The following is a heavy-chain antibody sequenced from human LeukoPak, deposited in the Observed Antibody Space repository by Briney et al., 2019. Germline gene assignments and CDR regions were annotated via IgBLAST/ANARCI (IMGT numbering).Heavy chain of an antibody. CDR3: ARETKYGGYSYGFLDY. D-gene: IGHD5-18*01. Sequence: GGSLTLSCAASGFTVSKNYMNWVRQAPGKGMEWVSVIYSGGSTYYADSVKGQFTISRHNSNNTLYLQMNSLRDEDKAVYYCARETKYGGYSYGFLDYWGQGTLVTVSS. CDR1: GFTVSKNY. J-gene: IGHJ4*02. V-gene: IGHV3-53*04. CDR2: IYSGGST.